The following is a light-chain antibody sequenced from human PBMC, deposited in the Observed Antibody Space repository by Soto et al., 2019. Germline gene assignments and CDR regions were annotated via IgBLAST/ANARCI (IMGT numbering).Light chain of an antibody. J-gene: IGKJ1*01. Sequence: DIQMTQYPSTLSGSVGDRVTITCRASQAISSWVAGDQQKPGKTPKLMIYKAATLKSGVASRFSGSGSGTEFTLTKSSLQPDDFATYNCQHYNSYSEACGQGTNVELK. CDR2: KAA. CDR1: QAISSW. V-gene: IGKV1-5*03. CDR3: QHYNSYSEA.